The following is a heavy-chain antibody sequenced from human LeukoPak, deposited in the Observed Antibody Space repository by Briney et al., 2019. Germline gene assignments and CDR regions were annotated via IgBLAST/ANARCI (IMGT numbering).Heavy chain of an antibody. D-gene: IGHD3-22*01. J-gene: IGHJ3*02. Sequence: GGSLRLSCAASGFTFSSYAMSWVRQAPGKGLEWVSAISGSGGSTYYADSVKGRFTISRDNSKNTLYLQMNSLRAEDTAVYYCAKGPYYYDSSDSRGDDAFDIWGQGTMVAVSS. CDR1: GFTFSSYA. CDR2: ISGSGGST. CDR3: AKGPYYYDSSDSRGDDAFDI. V-gene: IGHV3-23*01.